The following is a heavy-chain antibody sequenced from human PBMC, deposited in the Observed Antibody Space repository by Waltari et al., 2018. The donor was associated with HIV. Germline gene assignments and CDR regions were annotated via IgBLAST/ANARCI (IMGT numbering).Heavy chain of an antibody. V-gene: IGHV2-70*15. CDR2: VNWDYDK. J-gene: IGHJ4*02. CDR1: GFSLSTSEMC. D-gene: IGHD3-16*01. Sequence: QDTVRESGPALVKPTQTLTLTCTISGFSLSTSEMCVSWIRQSPGKALGWLARVNWDYDKYYSTSLKTRPTISRDTSKLQVVLTTTNVDPVDTAGYSWAPQNLGGWGLPDCWGQGTLVTVSS. CDR3: APQNLGGWGLPDC.